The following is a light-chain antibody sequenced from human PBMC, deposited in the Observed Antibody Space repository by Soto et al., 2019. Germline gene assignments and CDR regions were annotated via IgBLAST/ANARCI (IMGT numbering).Light chain of an antibody. CDR3: SSYTSSSTLV. CDR2: EVT. J-gene: IGLJ2*01. CDR1: GSDGADYKD. Sequence: QSALTQPASVSGSPGQSITISCTATGSDGADYKDVSWYQQHPGNAPKLMIYEVTYRPSGVSNRFSGSKSGNTASLTISGLQAEDEAEYYCSSYTSSSTLVFGGGTQLTVL. V-gene: IGLV2-14*01.